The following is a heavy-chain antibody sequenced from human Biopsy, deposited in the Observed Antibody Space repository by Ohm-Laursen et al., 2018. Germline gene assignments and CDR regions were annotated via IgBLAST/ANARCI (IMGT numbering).Heavy chain of an antibody. V-gene: IGHV1-58*02. CDR1: GFTFTRSA. D-gene: IGHD2-21*02. CDR2: IVVGGGNT. J-gene: IGHJ4*02. CDR3: ASRPNCGGDCSSGFDY. Sequence: SVKVSCKASGFTFTRSAMQWVRQARGQRLEWIGWIVVGGGNTNYAQKVQERVTITRDMSTSTAYMELSSLRSEDTAVYYCASRPNCGGDCSSGFDYWGQGTLVTVSS.